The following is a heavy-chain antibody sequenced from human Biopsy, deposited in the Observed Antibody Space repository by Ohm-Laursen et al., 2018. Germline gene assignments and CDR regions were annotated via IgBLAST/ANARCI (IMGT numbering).Heavy chain of an antibody. V-gene: IGHV4-59*01. J-gene: IGHJ6*02. CDR3: ARATNSTGWPYYYFYGMDV. D-gene: IGHD2/OR15-2a*01. CDR2: IYYSGST. Sequence: GTLSHTCTVSGGSISSDYWSWIRQTPGQGLEWIGYIYYSGSTNYNPSLKSRVTISVDTSKNQFSLRLNSVTAADTAVYYCARATNSTGWPYYYFYGMDVWGQGTTVTVSS. CDR1: GGSISSDY.